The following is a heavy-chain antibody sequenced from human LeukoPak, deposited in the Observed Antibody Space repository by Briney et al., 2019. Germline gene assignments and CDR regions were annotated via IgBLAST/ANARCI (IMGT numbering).Heavy chain of an antibody. D-gene: IGHD3-9*01. CDR3: ARLTAYYNSAFDI. J-gene: IGHJ3*02. V-gene: IGHV4-39*01. Sequence: SETLSLTCTVSGGSLSSRSYYWGWIRQPPGRGLQWIGSIIYGGSGGYNPSLKSRATISVDTSKNQFSLKLSSVTAADTAVYYCARLTAYYNSAFDIWGQGTLVTVSS. CDR1: GGSLSSRSYY. CDR2: IIYGGSG.